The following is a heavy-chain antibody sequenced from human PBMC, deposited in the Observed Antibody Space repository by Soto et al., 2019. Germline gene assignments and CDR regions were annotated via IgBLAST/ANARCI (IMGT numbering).Heavy chain of an antibody. CDR2: LHHDGTT. V-gene: IGHV4-4*02. D-gene: IGHD7-27*01. J-gene: IGHJ6*02. CDR3: ETQTFSYTGGV. Sequence: QVQLQESGPGLVKPSETLSLTCAVSGGPITTTTWWAWVRLPPGKGLEWIGELHHDGTTNYNPSLESRRSMSLGKSYNHSALKLTSVTAADTAIYYCETQTFSYTGGVWGRGTTVTVSS. CDR1: GGPITTTTW.